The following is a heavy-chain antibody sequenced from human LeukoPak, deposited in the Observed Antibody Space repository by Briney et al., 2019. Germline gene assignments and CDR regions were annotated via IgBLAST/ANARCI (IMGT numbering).Heavy chain of an antibody. J-gene: IGHJ3*02. V-gene: IGHV4-61*02. D-gene: IGHD3-10*01. CDR1: GGSISSGSYY. CDR3: AKQRAYRGEWAFDI. Sequence: SQTLSLTCTVSGGSISSGSYYWSWIRQPAGKGLEWIGRIYTSGSTNYNPSLKSRVTISVDTSKNQFSLKLSSVTAADTAVYYCAKQRAYRGEWAFDIWGQGTRVVVS. CDR2: IYTSGST.